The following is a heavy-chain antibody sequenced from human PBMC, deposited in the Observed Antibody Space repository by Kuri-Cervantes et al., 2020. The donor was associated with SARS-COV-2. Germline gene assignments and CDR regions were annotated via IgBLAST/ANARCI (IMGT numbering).Heavy chain of an antibody. J-gene: IGHJ5*02. V-gene: IGHV3-21*01. CDR2: ITGGGAYI. CDR1: GFTFDSYS. CDR3: ARENSDFMTWFDP. Sequence: GESLKISCAASGFTFDSYSMTWVRQAPGKGLEWVSSITGGGAYISYADSVKGRFTISRDNAKNSLYLKMNSLRAEDTAVYYCARENSDFMTWFDPWGPGTLVTVSS. D-gene: IGHD3/OR15-3a*01.